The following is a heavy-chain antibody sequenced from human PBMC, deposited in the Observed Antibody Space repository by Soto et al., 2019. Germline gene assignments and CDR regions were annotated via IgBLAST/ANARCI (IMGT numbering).Heavy chain of an antibody. Sequence: LRLSCAASGFTFSDYYMSWIRQAPGKGLEWVSYISSSGSIIYYADSVKGRFTISRDNAKNSLYLQMNSLRAEDTAVYYCARDLGYYDSSGYFDYWGQGTLVTVSS. V-gene: IGHV3-11*01. D-gene: IGHD3-22*01. CDR3: ARDLGYYDSSGYFDY. CDR1: GFTFSDYY. J-gene: IGHJ4*02. CDR2: ISSSGSII.